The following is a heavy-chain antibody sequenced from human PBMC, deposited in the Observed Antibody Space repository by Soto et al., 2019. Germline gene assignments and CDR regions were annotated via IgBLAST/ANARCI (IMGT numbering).Heavy chain of an antibody. J-gene: IGHJ4*02. V-gene: IGHV3-30-3*01. CDR1: GFTFSSYA. CDR2: ISYDGSNK. Sequence: QVQLVESGGGVVQPGRSLRLSCAASGFTFSSYAMHWVRQAPGKGLEWVAVISYDGSNKYYADSVKGRFTISRDNSKNTLYLQMNSLRAEDPAVYYCARRGYYDSSGYLDYWGQGTLVTVSS. CDR3: ARRGYYDSSGYLDY. D-gene: IGHD3-22*01.